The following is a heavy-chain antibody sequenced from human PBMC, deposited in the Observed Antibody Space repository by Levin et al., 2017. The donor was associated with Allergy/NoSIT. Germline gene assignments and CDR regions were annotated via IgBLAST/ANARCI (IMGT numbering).Heavy chain of an antibody. D-gene: IGHD3-22*01. CDR2: ISDAGNT. CDR3: ARDSGYGPDY. Sequence: GESLKISCAASGFTVSNHYMSWVRQAPGKGLEWVSVISDAGNTYYTDSVSDRFTISRDNSKNTLYLQMNSLRAEDTAVYYCARDSGYGPDYWGQGTLITVSS. CDR1: GFTVSNHY. V-gene: IGHV3-53*01. J-gene: IGHJ4*02.